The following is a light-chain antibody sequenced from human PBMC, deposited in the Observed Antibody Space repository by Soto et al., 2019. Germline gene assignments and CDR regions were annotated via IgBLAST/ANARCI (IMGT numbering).Light chain of an antibody. CDR2: DVT. CDR1: SSTIGGHNH. CDR3: SSYTSTSIWV. J-gene: IGLJ3*02. V-gene: IGLV2-14*03. Sequence: QSALTQPASVSGSPGQSITTSCPGTSSTIGGHNHVSWYQQHPGKTPKLMIYDVTKRPSGVSNRFSGSKSGNTASLTISGLQAEDEADYYCSSYTSTSIWVFGGGTKLTVL.